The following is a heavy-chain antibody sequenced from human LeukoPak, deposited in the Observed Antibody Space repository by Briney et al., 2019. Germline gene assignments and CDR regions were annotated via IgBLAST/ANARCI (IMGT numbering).Heavy chain of an antibody. CDR3: ARHRGSYRSLNGYYYMDV. CDR2: IYYSGST. CDR1: GVSISSYY. J-gene: IGHJ6*03. V-gene: IGHV4-59*08. D-gene: IGHD3-16*01. Sequence: SETLSLTCTVSGVSISSYYWSWIRQPPGKGLEWIGYIYYSGSTNYNPSLKSRVTISVDTSKNQFSLKLSSVTAADTAVYYCARHRGSYRSLNGYYYMDVWGKGTTVTISS.